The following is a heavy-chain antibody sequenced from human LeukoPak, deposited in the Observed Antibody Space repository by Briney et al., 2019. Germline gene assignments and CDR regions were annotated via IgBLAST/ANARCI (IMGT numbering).Heavy chain of an antibody. Sequence: PVGSLRLSCAASGFTFSSYAMSWVRQAPGKGLEWVSAISDTGGSTYYADSVKGRFTISRDNSKNTLFLQMNSLRAEDTAVYYCAKGGSFWSGYYDYYDCMDVWGKRTTVSVYS. CDR2: ISDTGGST. D-gene: IGHD3-3*01. J-gene: IGHJ6*03. CDR3: AKGGSFWSGYYDYYDCMDV. CDR1: GFTFSSYA. V-gene: IGHV3-23*01.